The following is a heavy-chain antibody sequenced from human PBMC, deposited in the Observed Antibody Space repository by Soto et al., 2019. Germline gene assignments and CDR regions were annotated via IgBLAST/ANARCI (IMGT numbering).Heavy chain of an antibody. V-gene: IGHV4-30-4*01. D-gene: IGHD1-7*01. CDR3: ASRDPGTSVDY. J-gene: IGHJ4*02. Sequence: SETLSLTCTVSGGSISSGDYYWSWIRQPPGQGLEWIGEIYRTGSTNYNPSLKSRVTISLDKSENQFSLKVTSLTAADTAVYYCASRDPGTSVDYWGQGTLVTVSS. CDR2: IYRTGST. CDR1: GGSISSGDYY.